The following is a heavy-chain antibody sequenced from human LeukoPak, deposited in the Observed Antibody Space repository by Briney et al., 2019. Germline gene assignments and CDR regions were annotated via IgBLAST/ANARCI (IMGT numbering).Heavy chain of an antibody. V-gene: IGHV3-7*01. CDR2: IKQDGSDK. CDR3: ASGGWCFDY. CDR1: GFTFNNYW. J-gene: IGHJ4*02. D-gene: IGHD6-19*01. Sequence: PGGSLRLSCVASGFTFNNYWMSWVRQAPGKGLEWVAKIKQDGSDKYYVDSVKGRFTISRDNAKNSLYLQMNSLRAEDTAVYYCASGGWCFDYWGQGTLVAVSS.